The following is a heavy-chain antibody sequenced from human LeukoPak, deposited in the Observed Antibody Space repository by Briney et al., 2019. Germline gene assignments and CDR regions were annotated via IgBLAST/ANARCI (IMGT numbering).Heavy chain of an antibody. CDR1: GYTFTSYA. Sequence: ASVKVSCKASGYTFTSYAMHWVRQAPGQRLEWVGWINAGNGNTKYSQKFQGRVTITRDTSASTAYMELSSLRSEDTAVYYCARVSSQQWLVPQVYFDYWGQGTLVTVSS. J-gene: IGHJ4*02. CDR2: INAGNGNT. V-gene: IGHV1-3*01. CDR3: ARVSSQQWLVPQVYFDY. D-gene: IGHD6-19*01.